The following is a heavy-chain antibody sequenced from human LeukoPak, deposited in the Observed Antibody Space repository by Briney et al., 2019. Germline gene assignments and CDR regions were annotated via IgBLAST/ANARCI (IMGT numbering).Heavy chain of an antibody. V-gene: IGHV4-34*01. D-gene: IGHD6-13*01. CDR3: ARDQQIIAAAGRREYYYMDV. CDR2: INHSGST. CDR1: GGSFSGYY. J-gene: IGHJ6*03. Sequence: PSETLSLTCAVYGGSFSGYYWSWIRQPPGKGLEWIGEINHSGSTNYSPSLKSRVTISVDTSKNQFSLKLSSVTAADTAVYYCARDQQIIAAAGRREYYYMDVWGKGTTVTISS.